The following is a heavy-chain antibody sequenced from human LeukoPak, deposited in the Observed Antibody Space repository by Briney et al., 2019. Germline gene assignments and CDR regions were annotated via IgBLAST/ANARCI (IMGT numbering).Heavy chain of an antibody. CDR3: AREGIQLWLDSSD. V-gene: IGHV1-18*01. J-gene: IGHJ4*02. CDR1: GYTFTSYC. D-gene: IGHD5-18*01. CDR2: INPYNGNT. Sequence: GASVKVSCKASGYTFTSYCINWVRQPPAQGLEWMGWINPYNGNTHYAQKLQGRVTMTTDTSTSTAYMELRSLRADDTAVYYCAREGIQLWLDSSDWGEGTLVTVSS.